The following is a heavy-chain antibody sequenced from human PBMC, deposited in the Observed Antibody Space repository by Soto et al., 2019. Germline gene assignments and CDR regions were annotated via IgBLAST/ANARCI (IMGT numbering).Heavy chain of an antibody. CDR2: INPNSGGT. J-gene: IGHJ5*02. D-gene: IGHD6-19*01. CDR1: GYTFTGYD. CDR3: ARNKYSSGWWRAVRFDP. Sequence: ASVNVSCKSSGYTFTGYDIHWVRQAPGQGLEWMGWINPNSGGTNYAQKFQGRVTMTRDTSISTAYMELSRLRSDDTAVYYCARNKYSSGWWRAVRFDPWGQGTLVTVSS. V-gene: IGHV1-2*02.